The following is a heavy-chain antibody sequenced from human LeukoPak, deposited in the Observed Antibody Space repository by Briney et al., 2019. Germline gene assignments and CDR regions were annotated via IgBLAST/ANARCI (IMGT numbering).Heavy chain of an antibody. CDR3: AKDPAPHLTYFDY. Sequence: GGSLRLSCAASGFTFSSYAMSWVRQAPGNGLEWVSAISGSGGSTCYADSVKGRFTISRDNSKNTLYLQMNSLRAEDTAVYYCAKDPAPHLTYFDYWGQGTLVTVSS. V-gene: IGHV3-23*01. J-gene: IGHJ4*02. CDR1: GFTFSSYA. CDR2: ISGSGGST.